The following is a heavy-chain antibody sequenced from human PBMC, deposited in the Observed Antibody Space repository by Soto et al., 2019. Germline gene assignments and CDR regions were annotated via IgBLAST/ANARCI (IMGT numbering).Heavy chain of an antibody. Sequence: XSLKVSCKASGGTFSIYGFSWVRQAPGQGPEWIGGIIPILTTPNYAQKFQGRVTIVADESTTTVYMELSSLKFEDTAVYYCATSVGIASTGEDGMDVWCQATSVTVS. CDR3: ATSVGIASTGEDGMDV. CDR2: IIPILTTP. CDR1: GGTFSIYG. J-gene: IGHJ6*02. V-gene: IGHV1-69*13. D-gene: IGHD2-8*02.